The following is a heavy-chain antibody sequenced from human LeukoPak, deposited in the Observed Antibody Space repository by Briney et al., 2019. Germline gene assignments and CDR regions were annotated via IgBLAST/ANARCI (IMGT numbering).Heavy chain of an antibody. CDR2: ISGSGGST. D-gene: IGHD2-2*01. V-gene: IGHV3-23*01. Sequence: GGSLRLSCAASGFTFSSYAMSWVRQAPGKGLEWVSAISGSGGSTYYADSVKGRFTISRDNSKNTLYLQMNSLRAEDTAVYYCAKCGGLCSSTSCYLVTRGDYYMDVWGKGTTVIVSS. CDR3: AKCGGLCSSTSCYLVTRGDYYMDV. J-gene: IGHJ6*03. CDR1: GFTFSSYA.